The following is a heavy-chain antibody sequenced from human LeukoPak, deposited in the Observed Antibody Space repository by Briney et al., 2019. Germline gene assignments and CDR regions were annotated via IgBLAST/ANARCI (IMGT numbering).Heavy chain of an antibody. Sequence: GGSLRLSCVASGFTFSSYEMNWVRQAPGKGLEWVSYISSSGSTIYYADSVKGRFTISRDNAKNSLYLQMNSLRAEDTAVYYCARLATVTSGDYWGQGTLVTVSS. CDR2: ISSSGSTI. CDR1: GFTFSSYE. J-gene: IGHJ4*02. CDR3: ARLATVTSGDY. V-gene: IGHV3-48*03. D-gene: IGHD4-17*01.